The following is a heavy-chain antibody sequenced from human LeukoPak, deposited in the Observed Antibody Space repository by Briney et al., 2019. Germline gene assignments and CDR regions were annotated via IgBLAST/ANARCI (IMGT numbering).Heavy chain of an antibody. V-gene: IGHV1-18*01. CDR1: GYTFTSYG. CDR3: ARTQYYYDSSGYSLYYYYYYYMDV. D-gene: IGHD3-22*01. J-gene: IGHJ6*03. CDR2: ISAYNGNT. Sequence: ASVKVSCKASGYTFTSYGISWVRQAPGQGLEWMGWISAYNGNTSYAQKLQGRVTMTTDTSTSTAYMELRSLRSDDTAVYYCARTQYYYDSSGYSLYYYYYYYMDVWGKGTTVTVSS.